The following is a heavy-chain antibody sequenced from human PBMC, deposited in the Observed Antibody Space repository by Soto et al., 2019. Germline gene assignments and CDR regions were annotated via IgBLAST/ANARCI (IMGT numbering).Heavy chain of an antibody. CDR1: GFTFSSYA. CDR2: VSAGGDMT. V-gene: IGHV3-23*01. CDR3: AKSAFRPLQYHTTALTS. Sequence: GGSLRLSCAASGFTFSSYAMSWVRQAPGKGLEWVSSVSAGGDMTYYSDSVKGRFTISRDGSKKTLYLQMNSLGVGDTAVYYCAKSAFRPLQYHTTALTSWRRGTLVTVSS. D-gene: IGHD3-3*01. J-gene: IGHJ5*02.